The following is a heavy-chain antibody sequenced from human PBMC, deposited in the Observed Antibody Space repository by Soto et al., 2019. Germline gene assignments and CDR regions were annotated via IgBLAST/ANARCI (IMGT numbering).Heavy chain of an antibody. Sequence: PGESLKISCKGSGYSFTSYWIGWVRQMPGKGLEWMGIIYPGDSDTRYSPSFQGQVTISADKSISTAYLQWSSLKASDTAMYYCARCSGWQACYYYGMDVWGEGTTVTLSS. CDR3: ARCSGWQACYYYGMDV. CDR1: GYSFTSYW. D-gene: IGHD6-25*01. CDR2: IYPGDSDT. J-gene: IGHJ6*04. V-gene: IGHV5-51*01.